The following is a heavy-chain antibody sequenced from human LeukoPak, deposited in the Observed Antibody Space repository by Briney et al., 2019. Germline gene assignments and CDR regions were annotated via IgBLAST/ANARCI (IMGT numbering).Heavy chain of an antibody. CDR1: GSAFSDSA. D-gene: IGHD6-19*01. J-gene: IGHJ5*02. Sequence: GGSLRLSCAASGSAFSDSAMYWVRQAPGKGLECVSVITDSYNTYYGDSVKGRFTVSRDNSRKTLYLQMNSLRVDDTALYYCVKGACSSGCSGNHWGQGTRVIVSS. CDR3: VKGACSSGCSGNH. V-gene: IGHV3-23*01. CDR2: ITDSYNT.